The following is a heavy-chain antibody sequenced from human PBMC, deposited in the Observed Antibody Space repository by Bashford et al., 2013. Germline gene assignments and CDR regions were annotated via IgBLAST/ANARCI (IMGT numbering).Heavy chain of an antibody. Sequence: GSLRLSCAASGFTFSNYPMHWVRQIPGKGLEWVAGINWDSSNIGYGASVKGRFTISRDDARNALHLQMNNLRVEDTALYYCARAGHCSAPRCYNWDLWGQGTLVTVSS. CDR3: ARAGHCSAPRCYNWDL. J-gene: IGHJ5*02. CDR1: GFTFSNYP. D-gene: IGHD2-2*02. CDR2: INWDSSNI. V-gene: IGHV3-20*04.